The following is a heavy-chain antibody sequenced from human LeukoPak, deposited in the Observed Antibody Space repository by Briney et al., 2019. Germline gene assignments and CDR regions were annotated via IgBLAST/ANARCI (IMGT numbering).Heavy chain of an antibody. Sequence: GESLKISCRGSGYSFTSYWIGWVRQMPGKGLEWMGIIYPGDSDTRYSPSFQGQVTISVDKSINTAYLHWSSLKASDTAIYYCARLVSGSWGDTFDVWGQGTMVTVSS. J-gene: IGHJ3*01. V-gene: IGHV5-51*01. CDR1: GYSFTSYW. CDR3: ARLVSGSWGDTFDV. CDR2: IYPGDSDT. D-gene: IGHD2-8*01.